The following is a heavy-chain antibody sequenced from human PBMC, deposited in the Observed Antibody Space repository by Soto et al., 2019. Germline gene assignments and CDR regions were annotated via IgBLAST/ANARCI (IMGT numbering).Heavy chain of an antibody. J-gene: IGHJ5*02. CDR3: VRRHVSATGIDWFEP. Sequence: ASVKVSCKASGYTFTSYGIHWVRQAPGQRLEWMGWINAANGDTKYSPKFQGRVTITRDTSASTAYMELSSLSSEDTAVYYCVRRHVSATGIDWFEPWGQGTLVKVSS. V-gene: IGHV1-3*01. CDR1: GYTFTSYG. CDR2: INAANGDT. D-gene: IGHD6-13*01.